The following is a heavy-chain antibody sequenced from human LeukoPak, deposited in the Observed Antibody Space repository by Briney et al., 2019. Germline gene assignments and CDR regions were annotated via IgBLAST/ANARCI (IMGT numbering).Heavy chain of an antibody. D-gene: IGHD6-19*01. CDR3: ASKPEWLASDAFDI. V-gene: IGHV3-21*01. Sequence: PGGSLRLSCAASGFTFSSYSMNWVHQAPGKGLEWVSSISSSSSYTYYADSVKGRFTISRDNAKNSLYLQMNSLRAEDTAVYYCASKPEWLASDAFDIWGQGTVVTVSS. CDR1: GFTFSSYS. CDR2: ISSSSSYT. J-gene: IGHJ3*02.